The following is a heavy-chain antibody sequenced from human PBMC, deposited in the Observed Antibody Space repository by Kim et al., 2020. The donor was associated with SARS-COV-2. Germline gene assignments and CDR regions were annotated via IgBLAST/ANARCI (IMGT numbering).Heavy chain of an antibody. Sequence: ATAQGFRGRLVFSLDTTVSTAYLQISSLKAEDTAVYYCAREGSSYDFDYWGQGTLVTVSS. CDR3: AREGSSYDFDY. D-gene: IGHD6-6*01. J-gene: IGHJ4*02. V-gene: IGHV7-4-1*02.